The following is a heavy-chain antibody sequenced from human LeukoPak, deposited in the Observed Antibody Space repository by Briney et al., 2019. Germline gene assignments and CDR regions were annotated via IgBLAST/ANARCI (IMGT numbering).Heavy chain of an antibody. CDR1: GYTFTSNY. CDR2: INPNSGGT. Sequence: ASVKVSCKAFGYTFTSNYMHWVRQAPGQGLEWMGWINPNSGGTDYAQKFQGRVTMTRDTSISTAYMELSRLRSDDTAVYYCARGTPRPGYYFDYWGQGTLVTVSS. J-gene: IGHJ4*02. CDR3: ARGTPRPGYYFDY. V-gene: IGHV1-2*02. D-gene: IGHD2-15*01.